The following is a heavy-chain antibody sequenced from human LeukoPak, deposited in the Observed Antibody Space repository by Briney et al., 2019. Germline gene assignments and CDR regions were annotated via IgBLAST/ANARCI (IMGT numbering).Heavy chain of an antibody. CDR1: GYSISSGYY. J-gene: IGHJ4*02. V-gene: IGHV4-38-2*02. D-gene: IGHD2-2*01. CDR3: ARSPVRCTSTTCFGFYFDY. CDR2: IYHSGST. Sequence: NPSETLSLTCTVSGYSISSGYYWGWIRQPPGKGLEWIGSIYHSGSTYYNPSLKSRVTISVDTSKNQFSLKLSSVTAADTAVYYCARSPVRCTSTTCFGFYFDYWGQGTLLTVPS.